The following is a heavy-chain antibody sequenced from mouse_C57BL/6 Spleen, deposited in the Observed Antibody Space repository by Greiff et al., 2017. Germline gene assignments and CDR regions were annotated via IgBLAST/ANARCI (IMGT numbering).Heavy chain of an antibody. V-gene: IGHV1-52*01. Sequence: VQLQQPGAELVRPGSSVKLSCKASGYTFTSYWMHWVKQRPIQGLEWIGNIDPSDSETHYNQKFKDKATLTVDKSSSTAYMQLSSLTSEDSAVYYCARCPYYGYDGYFDVWGTGTTVTVSS. CDR2: IDPSDSET. CDR3: ARCPYYGYDGYFDV. D-gene: IGHD2-9*01. J-gene: IGHJ1*03. CDR1: GYTFTSYW.